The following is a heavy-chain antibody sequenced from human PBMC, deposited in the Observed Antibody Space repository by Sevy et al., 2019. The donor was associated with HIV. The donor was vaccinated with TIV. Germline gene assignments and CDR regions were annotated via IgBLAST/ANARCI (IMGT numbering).Heavy chain of an antibody. CDR1: GFTFSANW. CDR3: AHETFGRFQS. J-gene: IGHJ4*02. D-gene: IGHD3-16*01. CDR2: IKADGSDK. V-gene: IGHV3-7*01. Sequence: GGSLRLSCAASGFTFSANWMNWVRQAPGKGLEWVANIKADGSDKHYVDSVEGRLPISRDNAKNLLFLQMNSLRVEDTAVYYCAHETFGRFQSWGQGTLVTVSS.